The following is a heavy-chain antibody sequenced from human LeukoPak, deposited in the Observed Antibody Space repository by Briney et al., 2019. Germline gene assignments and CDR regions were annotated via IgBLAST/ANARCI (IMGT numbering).Heavy chain of an antibody. CDR1: GFPFSSYS. Sequence: GGSLRLSCAASGFPFSSYSMNWVRQAPGEGLEWVSYISSSRTTSYADSVKGRFTISGDNAKNSLYLQMNSLRAEDTAVYYCARDLEGSGSFYRPSYDYWGQGTLVTVSS. J-gene: IGHJ4*02. V-gene: IGHV3-48*01. CDR2: ISSSRTT. D-gene: IGHD3-10*01. CDR3: ARDLEGSGSFYRPSYDY.